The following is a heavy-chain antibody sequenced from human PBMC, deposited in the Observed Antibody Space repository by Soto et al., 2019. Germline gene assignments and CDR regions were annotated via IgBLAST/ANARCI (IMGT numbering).Heavy chain of an antibody. J-gene: IGHJ4*02. CDR1: GFTFSSYW. Sequence: EVQLVESGGGLVQPGGSLRLSCAASGFTFSSYWMQWVRQAPGKGLVWVSRINSDESTTTYADSVKGRFTISRDNAKNTLYLQMNSLRAEDTAVYYCARDPYYGSGSYSDYWGQGTLVTVSS. CDR2: INSDESTT. D-gene: IGHD3-10*01. V-gene: IGHV3-74*03. CDR3: ARDPYYGSGSYSDY.